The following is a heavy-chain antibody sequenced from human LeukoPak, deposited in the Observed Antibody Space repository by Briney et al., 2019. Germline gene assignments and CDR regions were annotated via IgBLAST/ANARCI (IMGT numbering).Heavy chain of an antibody. D-gene: IGHD3-10*01. Sequence: ASVKVSCKASGYTFTSYGISWVGQAPGQGLEWMGWISAYNGNTNYAQKFQGRVTMTRDTSTSTVYMELSSLRSEDTAVYYCARDEYDGSGFDYWGQGTLVTVSS. CDR1: GYTFTSYG. CDR3: ARDEYDGSGFDY. V-gene: IGHV1-18*01. CDR2: ISAYNGNT. J-gene: IGHJ4*02.